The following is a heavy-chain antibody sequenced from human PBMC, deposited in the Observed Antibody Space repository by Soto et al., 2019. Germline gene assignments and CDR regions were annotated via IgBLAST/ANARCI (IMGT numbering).Heavy chain of an antibody. D-gene: IGHD3-10*01. CDR1: GFTFSSYG. J-gene: IGHJ6*02. V-gene: IGHV3-30*18. CDR2: ISYDGSNK. Sequence: QVQLVESGGGVVQPGRSLRLSCAASGFTFSSYGMHWVRQAPGKGLEWVAVISYDGSNKYYADSVKGRFTISRDNSKNTLYLQMNSLRAEDTAVYYCAKDMGRRYYYGMDVWGQGTTVTVPS. CDR3: AKDMGRRYYYGMDV.